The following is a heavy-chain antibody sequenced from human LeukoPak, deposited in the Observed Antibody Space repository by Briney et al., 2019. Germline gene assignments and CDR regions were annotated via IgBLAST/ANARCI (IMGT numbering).Heavy chain of an antibody. D-gene: IGHD3-10*01. CDR3: ARAEASTMVSYHYFRDV. V-gene: IGHV4-39*01. Sequence: PSETLSLICTVSGRSISSSSYHWGGIRQPPGKGVEWIGSIYHRGSTSYNPSLKKRVTIPVDTPKNQFSLKLSSVTAADRAVYYCARAEASTMVSYHYFRDVWGEGTTVTVSS. J-gene: IGHJ6*03. CDR1: GRSISSSSYH. CDR2: IYHRGST.